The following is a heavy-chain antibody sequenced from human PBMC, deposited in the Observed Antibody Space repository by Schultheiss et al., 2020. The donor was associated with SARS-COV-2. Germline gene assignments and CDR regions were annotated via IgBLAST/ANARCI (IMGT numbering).Heavy chain of an antibody. J-gene: IGHJ6*02. V-gene: IGHV3-30*19. Sequence: GGSLRLSCAASGFTFSSYGMHWVRQAPGKGLEWVAVISYDGSNKYYADSVKGRFTISRHNSKNTLYLQMNSLRAEDTAVYYCARDQGRVTMIVVAEMDVWGQGTTVTVSS. CDR1: GFTFSSYG. CDR2: ISYDGSNK. D-gene: IGHD3-22*01. CDR3: ARDQGRVTMIVVAEMDV.